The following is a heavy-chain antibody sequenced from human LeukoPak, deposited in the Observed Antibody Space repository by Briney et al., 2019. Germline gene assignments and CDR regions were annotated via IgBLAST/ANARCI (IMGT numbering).Heavy chain of an antibody. CDR1: GFTFSNYW. CDR2: INPDGSTI. CDR3: ATAGNYRFDY. Sequence: GGSLRLSCAASGFTFSNYWVHWVRQAPGKGLVWVSRINPDGSTINYADSVKGRFTISRDNAKNTLYLQMNSLRAEDTAVYYCATAGNYRFDYWGQGTLVTLSS. D-gene: IGHD1-7*01. J-gene: IGHJ4*02. V-gene: IGHV3-74*01.